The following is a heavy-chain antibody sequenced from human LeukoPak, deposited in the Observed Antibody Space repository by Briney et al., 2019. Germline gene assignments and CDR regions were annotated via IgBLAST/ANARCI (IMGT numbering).Heavy chain of an antibody. V-gene: IGHV1-2*02. CDR3: AKDLAGGEIDY. J-gene: IGHJ4*02. Sequence: ASVKVSCKASGYTFTGYYLHWVRQAPGQGLEWMGWINPNSGGTHYAQKFQGRVTVTRDTSISTAYMELSRVRSDDTAVYYCAKDLAGGEIDYWGQGTLVTVSS. CDR1: GYTFTGYY. CDR2: INPNSGGT. D-gene: IGHD5-24*01.